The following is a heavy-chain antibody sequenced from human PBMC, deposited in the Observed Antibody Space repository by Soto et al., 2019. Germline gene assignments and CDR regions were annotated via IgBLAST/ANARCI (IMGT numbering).Heavy chain of an antibody. CDR1: GGSISSYY. CDR2: IYYSGST. CDR3: ARDIFCGRDSCYSFTFDI. V-gene: IGHV4-59*01. D-gene: IGHD2-15*01. J-gene: IGHJ3*02. Sequence: SETLYLTCTVSGGSISSYYWSWIRQPPGKGLEWIGYIYYSGSTNYNPSLKSRVTILVDTSKNQFSLKLSSVTAADTAVYYCARDIFCGRDSCYSFTFDIWGQGTMVT.